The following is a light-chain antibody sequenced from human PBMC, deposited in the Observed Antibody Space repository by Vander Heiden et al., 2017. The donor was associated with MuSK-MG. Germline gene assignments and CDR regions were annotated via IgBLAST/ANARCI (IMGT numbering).Light chain of an antibody. Sequence: DIVMTQSPDSLAASLGERATINCRSSRSVLDTSNNRNNLAWYQQKPGQPPKLLFFWASTREFGVPERFSGRGSETDFTLTISSLQAEDVAVYFCQQYYTTPLTFGGGTKVXIK. J-gene: IGKJ4*01. CDR1: RSVLDTSNNRNN. V-gene: IGKV4-1*01. CDR2: WAS. CDR3: QQYYTTPLT.